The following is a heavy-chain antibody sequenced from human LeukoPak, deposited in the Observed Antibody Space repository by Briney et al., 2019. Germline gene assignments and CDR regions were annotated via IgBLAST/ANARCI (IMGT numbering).Heavy chain of an antibody. CDR1: GGTLSNYP. CDR2: IMPIFGTA. Sequence: SVKVSCKTSGGTLSNYPISWVPQASGQGLEWMGGIMPIFGTAHYAEKFQASVTITADESTNTVFMELRSLKSEDTAVYYCARGPEIEVAGTTFGEYKWFHPWGQGTLLTVSS. V-gene: IGHV1-69*01. J-gene: IGHJ5*02. CDR3: ARGPEIEVAGTTFGEYKWFHP. D-gene: IGHD6-19*01.